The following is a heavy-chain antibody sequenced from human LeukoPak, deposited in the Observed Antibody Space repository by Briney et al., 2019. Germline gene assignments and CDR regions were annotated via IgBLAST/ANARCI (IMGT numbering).Heavy chain of an antibody. CDR1: GFTFSSYE. Sequence: PGGSLRLSCAASGFTFSSYEMNWVRQAPGKGLEWVSYISSSGSTIYYADSVKGRFTISRDNAKNSLYLQMDSLRAEDTAVYYCARLGFTMIVVVGDDAFDIWGQGTMVTVSS. CDR2: ISSSGSTI. J-gene: IGHJ3*02. CDR3: ARLGFTMIVVVGDDAFDI. V-gene: IGHV3-48*03. D-gene: IGHD3-22*01.